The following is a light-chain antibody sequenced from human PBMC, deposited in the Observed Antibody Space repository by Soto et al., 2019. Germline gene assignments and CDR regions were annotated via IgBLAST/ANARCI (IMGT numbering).Light chain of an antibody. J-gene: IGKJ2*02. CDR1: QSISDW. Sequence: EIQMTQSPSTLSASVRDRVTLTCRASQSISDWLAWYQQKPGKAPKIIIYRASTLESGVPSRFSGSGSGTEFTLTISSLQPDDFAIYSCQQYNSSPWTFGQGTKVDIK. CDR2: RAS. CDR3: QQYNSSPWT. V-gene: IGKV1-5*03.